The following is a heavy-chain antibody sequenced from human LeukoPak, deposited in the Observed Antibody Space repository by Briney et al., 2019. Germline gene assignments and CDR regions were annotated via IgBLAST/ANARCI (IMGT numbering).Heavy chain of an antibody. D-gene: IGHD3-9*01. J-gene: IGHJ4*02. V-gene: IGHV4-4*07. CDR3: ARGQLKGLRYFDWPGGYFDY. Sequence: SETLSLTCTVSGGSISSYYWSWIRQPAGKGLEWIGRIYTSGSTNYNPSLKSRVTISVDTSKNQFSLKLSSVTAADTAVYYCARGQLKGLRYFDWPGGYFDYWGQGTLVTVSS. CDR2: IYTSGST. CDR1: GGSISSYY.